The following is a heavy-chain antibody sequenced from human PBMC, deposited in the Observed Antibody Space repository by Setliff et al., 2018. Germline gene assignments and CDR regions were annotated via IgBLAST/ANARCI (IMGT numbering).Heavy chain of an antibody. V-gene: IGHV1-18*01. CDR3: ARVESIVRGKNILRHFDY. CDR2: VTVYNGNT. CDR1: GYTFSNYG. Sequence: GASVKVSCKASGYTFSNYGVTWVRQAPGQGLEWMGWVTVYNGNTKYAQNLQGRLTLTTDISTSTAYMELGSLTTDDTAVYYCARVESIVRGKNILRHFDYWGQGIQVTVSS. D-gene: IGHD2-21*01. J-gene: IGHJ4*02.